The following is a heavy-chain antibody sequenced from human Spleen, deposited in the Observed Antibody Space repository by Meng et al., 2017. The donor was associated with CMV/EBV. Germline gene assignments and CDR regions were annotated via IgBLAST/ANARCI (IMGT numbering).Heavy chain of an antibody. CDR3: ARTRYCFSTTCYGRDDFWSGNNWFDP. D-gene: IGHD2-2*01. V-gene: IGHV1-18*01. CDR2: ISPYNANT. Sequence: ASVKVSCKASGYNFNSYGISWVRQAPGQGLEWMGWISPYNANTNYSQKFQGRVTMTTDTSLNTVYMELRSLISDDTAVYFCARTRYCFSTTCYGRDDFWSGNNWFDPWGQGTLVTVSS. J-gene: IGHJ5*02. CDR1: GYNFNSYG.